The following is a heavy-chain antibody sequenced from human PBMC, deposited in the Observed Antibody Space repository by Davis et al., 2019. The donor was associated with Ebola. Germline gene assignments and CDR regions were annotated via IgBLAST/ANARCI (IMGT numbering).Heavy chain of an antibody. J-gene: IGHJ6*02. V-gene: IGHV1-46*01. CDR3: ARDQTEDGGGMDV. CDR1: GCIFIKYY. CDR2: INPSDGST. D-gene: IGHD3-16*01. Sequence: ASVKVSCKASGCIFIKYYIHWVRQAPGQGLEWMGIINPSDGSTNYAQKFQGRVAMTRDTSTSTVYMELNSLRSEDTAIYYCARDQTEDGGGMDVWGQGTTVTVSS.